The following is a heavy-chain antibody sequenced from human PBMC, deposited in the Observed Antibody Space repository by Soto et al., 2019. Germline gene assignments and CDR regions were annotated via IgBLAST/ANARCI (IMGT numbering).Heavy chain of an antibody. J-gene: IGHJ4*02. V-gene: IGHV1-46*01. D-gene: IGHD3-22*01. Sequence: ASVKVSCKASGYTSTSYYMHWVRQAPGKGLEWMGIINPSGGSTSYAQKFQGRVTMTRDTSTSTVYMELSSLRSDVTSVYYCARGGYYYDSSGQDYWGQGTLVTVSS. CDR2: INPSGGST. CDR3: ARGGYYYDSSGQDY. CDR1: GYTSTSYY.